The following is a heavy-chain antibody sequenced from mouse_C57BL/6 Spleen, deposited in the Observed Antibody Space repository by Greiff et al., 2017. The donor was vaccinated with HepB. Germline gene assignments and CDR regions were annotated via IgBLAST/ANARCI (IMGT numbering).Heavy chain of an antibody. D-gene: IGHD3-2*02. J-gene: IGHJ3*01. CDR3: ARGHSSGPAWFAY. V-gene: IGHV1-82*01. CDR1: GYAISSSW. CDR2: IYPGDGDT. Sequence: QVQLQQSGPELVKPGASVKISCKASGYAISSSWMNWVKQRPGKGLEWIGRIYPGDGDTNYNGKFKGKATLTADKSSSTAYMQLSSLTSEDSAVYFCARGHSSGPAWFAYWGQGTLVTVSA.